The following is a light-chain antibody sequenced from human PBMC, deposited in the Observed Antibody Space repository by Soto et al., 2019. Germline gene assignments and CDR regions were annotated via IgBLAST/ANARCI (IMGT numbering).Light chain of an antibody. CDR1: QSIGKSY. CDR3: QQYGTSLFT. Sequence: ETVLTQSPGTWSLSPGESATLSFRASQSIGKSYLAWFQHKPGQAPRLLIYGASTRATGIPDRFSGSGSGTDFTLTISGLEPEDFAVYYCQQYGTSLFTFGGGTKVDIK. V-gene: IGKV3-20*01. J-gene: IGKJ4*01. CDR2: GAS.